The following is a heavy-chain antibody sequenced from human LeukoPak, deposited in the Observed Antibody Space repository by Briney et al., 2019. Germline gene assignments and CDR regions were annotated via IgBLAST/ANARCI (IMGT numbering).Heavy chain of an antibody. CDR2: MSFDGNAM. CDR1: GFTFTAYL. CDR3: VRESEYYFDHSASFDY. J-gene: IGHJ4*02. Sequence: GRSLRLSCAASGFTFTAYLIHWVRQAPGKGLEWVAVMSFDGNAMFYADSVKGRFTIYRDNSKNTLYLKMNSLRAEDTAVYYCVRESEYYFDHSASFDYWGQGTLVTVSS. D-gene: IGHD3-22*01. V-gene: IGHV3-30-3*01.